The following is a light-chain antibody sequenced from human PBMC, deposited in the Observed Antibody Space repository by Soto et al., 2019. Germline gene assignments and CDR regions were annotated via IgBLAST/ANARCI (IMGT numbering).Light chain of an antibody. CDR1: QSLKYRDGNTY. J-gene: IGKJ1*01. Sequence: DVVMTQSPLSLPVTLGQPASVSCRSSQSLKYRDGNTYLIWFQQRPGQSPRRLIYKVSNRDSGVPDRFSGSGSGTDFTLKISRVEADDVGVYYCMQGSHWPPTFGQGTEVEI. CDR2: KVS. V-gene: IGKV2-30*01. CDR3: MQGSHWPPT.